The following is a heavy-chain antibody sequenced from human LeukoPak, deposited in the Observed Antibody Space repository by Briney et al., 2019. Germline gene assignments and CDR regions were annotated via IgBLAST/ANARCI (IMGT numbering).Heavy chain of an antibody. CDR2: ISGSGGST. J-gene: IGHJ4*02. CDR3: AKDRLLALYSSGWYFDY. D-gene: IGHD6-19*01. CDR1: GFTFSSYA. V-gene: IGHV3-23*01. Sequence: GGSLRLSCAASGFTFSSYAMSWVRQAPGKGLEWVSAISGSGGSTYYADSVKGRFTISRDNSKNTLYLQMNSLRAEDTAVYHCAKDRLLALYSSGWYFDYWGQGTLVTVSS.